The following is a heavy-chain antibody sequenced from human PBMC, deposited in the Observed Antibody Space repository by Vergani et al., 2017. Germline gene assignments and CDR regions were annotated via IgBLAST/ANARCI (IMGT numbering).Heavy chain of an antibody. V-gene: IGHV4-39*07. CDR2: IYYSGST. CDR1: GGSISSSSYY. J-gene: IGHJ4*02. Sequence: QVQLQQWGAGLLKPSETLSLTCAVYGGSISSSSYYWGWIRQPPGKGLEWIGSIYYSGSTYYNPSLKSRVTISVDTSKNQFSLKLSSVTAADTAVYYCARESLWFGXLRYWGQGTLVTVSS. CDR3: ARESLWFGXLRY. D-gene: IGHD3-10*01.